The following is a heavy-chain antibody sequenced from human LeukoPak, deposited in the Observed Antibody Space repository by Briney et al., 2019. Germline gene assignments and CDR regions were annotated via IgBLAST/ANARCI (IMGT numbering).Heavy chain of an antibody. CDR3: AREGVNGDYGGYYFDY. Sequence: GSLRLSCAASGFTFSSYGMHWVRQAPGKGLEWVAVIWYDGSNKYYADSVKGRFTISRDNSKNTLYLQMNSLRAEDTAVYYCAREGVNGDYGGYYFDYWGQGTLVTVSS. CDR2: IWYDGSNK. J-gene: IGHJ4*02. V-gene: IGHV3-33*01. D-gene: IGHD4-17*01. CDR1: GFTFSSYG.